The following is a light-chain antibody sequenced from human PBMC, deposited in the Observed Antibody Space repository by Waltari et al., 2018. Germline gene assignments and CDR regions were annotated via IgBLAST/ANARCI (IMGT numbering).Light chain of an antibody. Sequence: QSALTQPASVSGSPGQSITISCTGTSSDVGGYNSVSWYQQHPGRAPKLMISDVNSRPSGVSNRFSGSKSGNTASLTISGLQTEDEADYSCSSYTTSSTLVFGGGTQLTVL. CDR2: DVN. CDR3: SSYTTSSTLV. J-gene: IGLJ2*01. V-gene: IGLV2-14*03. CDR1: SSDVGGYNS.